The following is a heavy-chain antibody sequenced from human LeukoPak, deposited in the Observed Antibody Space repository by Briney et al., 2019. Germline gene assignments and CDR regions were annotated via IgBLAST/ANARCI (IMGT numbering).Heavy chain of an antibody. J-gene: IGHJ6*02. CDR1: GFTFSSYG. CDR3: AWGPFARVAGTDSYYGMDV. V-gene: IGHV3-23*01. Sequence: GGSLRLSCAASGFTFSSYGMSWVRQAPGKGLEWLSVISRDGDTKFHADFLKGRFTISRDNSKKTLYLEMDSLGAEDTALYYCAWGPFARVAGTDSYYGMDVWGQGTTVTVSS. D-gene: IGHD6-19*01. CDR2: ISRDGDTK.